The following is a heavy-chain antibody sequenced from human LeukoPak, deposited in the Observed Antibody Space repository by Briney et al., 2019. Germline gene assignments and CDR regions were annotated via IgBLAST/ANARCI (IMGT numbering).Heavy chain of an antibody. CDR3: ATLGSGIAVAGTPLDY. D-gene: IGHD6-19*01. Sequence: ASVKVSCKVSGYTLTELSMHWVRHVPGRGLEWMGGIDPEDGETIYAQSVQGRVTMTEDTSTDTAYMELSSLRSEDTAVYYCATLGSGIAVAGTPLDYWGQGTLVTVSS. CDR1: GYTLTELS. CDR2: IDPEDGET. J-gene: IGHJ4*02. V-gene: IGHV1-24*01.